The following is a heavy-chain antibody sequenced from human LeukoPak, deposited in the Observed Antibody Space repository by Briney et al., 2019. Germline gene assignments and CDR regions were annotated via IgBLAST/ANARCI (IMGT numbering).Heavy chain of an antibody. Sequence: GGSLRLSCAASGFTFSTYWMTWVRQAPGKGLEWVANIRQDGSEKYYVDSVKGRFTVSRDSAKNSLFLQMNSLRAEDTAVYYCARGLVKVWFDPWGQGTLVTVSS. D-gene: IGHD3-22*01. V-gene: IGHV3-7*01. CDR3: ARGLVKVWFDP. CDR2: IRQDGSEK. CDR1: GFTFSTYW. J-gene: IGHJ5*02.